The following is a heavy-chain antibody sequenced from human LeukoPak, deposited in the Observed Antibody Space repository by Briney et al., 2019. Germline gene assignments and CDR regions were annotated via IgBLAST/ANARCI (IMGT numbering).Heavy chain of an antibody. CDR1: GYTFTSYG. D-gene: IGHD3-16*01. J-gene: IGHJ5*02. CDR3: AREVMITFGGVMTHWFDP. Sequence: ASVKVSCKASGYTFTSYGISWVRQAPGQGLEWMGWINANTGNPTYAQGFTGRFVFSLDTSVSTAYLQISSLKAEDTAVYYCAREVMITFGGVMTHWFDPWGQGTLVTVSS. CDR2: INANTGNP. V-gene: IGHV7-4-1*02.